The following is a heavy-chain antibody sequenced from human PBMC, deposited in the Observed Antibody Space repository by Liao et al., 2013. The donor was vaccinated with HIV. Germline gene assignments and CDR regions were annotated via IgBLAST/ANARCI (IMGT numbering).Heavy chain of an antibody. CDR3: ARVKVVVIPDAFDV. CDR2: MFYSGSP. D-gene: IGHD3-22*01. CDR1: GGSISSYY. Sequence: QVQLQESGPGLVKPSETLSLTCTVSGGSISSYYWSWIRQPPGEGLEWIGSMFYSGSPNYNPSLKSRVTISVDTSKNQFSLKVRFVTAADTAVYYCARVKVVVIPDAFDVWGQGTMVTVSS. V-gene: IGHV4-59*01. J-gene: IGHJ3*01.